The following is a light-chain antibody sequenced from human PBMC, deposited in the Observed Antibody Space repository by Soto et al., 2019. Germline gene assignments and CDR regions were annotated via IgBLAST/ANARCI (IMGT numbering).Light chain of an antibody. V-gene: IGKV1-39*01. CDR2: AAS. Sequence: IQMTQAPSSLSASVGDRVTTTCRARQSISSYLNWYQQKPGKAPKLLIYAASSLQSGVPSRFSGSGSGTDFTLTIICLQPEDVATYYCQQSYSTPWTCGQGTKVDIK. CDR1: QSISSY. CDR3: QQSYSTPWT. J-gene: IGKJ1*01.